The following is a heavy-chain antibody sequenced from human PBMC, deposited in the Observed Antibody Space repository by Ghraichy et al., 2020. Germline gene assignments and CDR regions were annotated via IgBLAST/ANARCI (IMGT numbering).Heavy chain of an antibody. CDR3: ARETTGWGIYDAFDV. Sequence: GGSLRLSCAASGFTFSKYAMHWVRQAPGKGLEWVAVISYDGSEIYYADSVKGRVSISRDDTKNTLFLQMNSLRPEDTAVYFCARETTGWGIYDAFDVWGQGTMVTFSS. V-gene: IGHV3-30*06. CDR2: ISYDGSEI. J-gene: IGHJ3*01. CDR1: GFTFSKYA. D-gene: IGHD3-16*01.